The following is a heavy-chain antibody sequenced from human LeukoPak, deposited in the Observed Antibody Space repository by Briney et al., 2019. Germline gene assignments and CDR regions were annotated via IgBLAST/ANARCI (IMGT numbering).Heavy chain of an antibody. V-gene: IGHV3-21*01. Sequence: GGSLRLSCAASGFTFSSYSMNWVRQAPGKGLEWVAAISTTSGNIYYADSVKGRFTISRDNAKNSLYLQMNSLRVEDTSLYYCARRAPSHDFDDWGQGTLVTVSS. CDR3: ARRAPSHDFDD. CDR2: ISTTSGNI. J-gene: IGHJ4*02. CDR1: GFTFSSYS.